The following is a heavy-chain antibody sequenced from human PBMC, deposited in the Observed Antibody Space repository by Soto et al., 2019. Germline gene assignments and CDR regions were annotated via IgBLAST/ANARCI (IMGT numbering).Heavy chain of an antibody. Sequence: QVQLVESGGGVVQPGRSLRLSCAASGFTFSSYGMHWVRQAPGKGLEWVAVISYDGSNKYYADSVKGRFTISRDNSKNTLYLQMNSLRAEDTAVYYCAKGYPGGDYVGWYFDLWGRGTLVTVSS. CDR3: AKGYPGGDYVGWYFDL. CDR2: ISYDGSNK. V-gene: IGHV3-30*18. J-gene: IGHJ2*01. D-gene: IGHD4-17*01. CDR1: GFTFSSYG.